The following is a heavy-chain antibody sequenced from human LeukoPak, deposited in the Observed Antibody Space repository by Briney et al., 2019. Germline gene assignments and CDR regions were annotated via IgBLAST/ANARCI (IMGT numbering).Heavy chain of an antibody. V-gene: IGHV4-59*08. Sequence: SETLPLTCTVSGGSISSYYWSWIRQPPGKGLEWIGYIYYSGSTNYNPSLKSRVTISVDTSKNQFSLKLSSVTAADTAVYYCARSRFTIFGVVGDAFDIWGQGTMVTVSS. D-gene: IGHD3-3*01. CDR1: GGSISSYY. J-gene: IGHJ3*02. CDR2: IYYSGST. CDR3: ARSRFTIFGVVGDAFDI.